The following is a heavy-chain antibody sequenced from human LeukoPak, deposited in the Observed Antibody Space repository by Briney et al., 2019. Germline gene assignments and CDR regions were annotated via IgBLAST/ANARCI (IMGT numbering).Heavy chain of an antibody. J-gene: IGHJ5*02. CDR3: AREADIVVVTNWFDP. CDR1: GYTFTGYY. Sequence: GASVKVSCKASGYTFTGYYMHWVRQAPGQGLEWMGWINPNSGATNYAQKFQGRVTMARDTSISTAYTELSRLRSDDTAVYYCAREADIVVVTNWFDPWGQGTLVTVSS. CDR2: INPNSGAT. D-gene: IGHD2-15*01. V-gene: IGHV1-2*02.